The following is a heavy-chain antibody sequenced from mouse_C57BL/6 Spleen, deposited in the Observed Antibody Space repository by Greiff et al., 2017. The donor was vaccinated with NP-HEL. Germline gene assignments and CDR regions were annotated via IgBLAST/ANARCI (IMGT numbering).Heavy chain of an antibody. V-gene: IGHV1-15*01. J-gene: IGHJ2*01. D-gene: IGHD3-1*01. Sequence: QVQLKQSGAELVRPGASVTLSCKASGYTFTDYEMHWVKQTPVHGLEWIGAIDPETGGTAYNQKFKGKAILTADKSSSTAYVELRSLTSEDSAVYYCTRWGGRAFDYWGQGTTLTVSS. CDR1: GYTFTDYE. CDR3: TRWGGRAFDY. CDR2: IDPETGGT.